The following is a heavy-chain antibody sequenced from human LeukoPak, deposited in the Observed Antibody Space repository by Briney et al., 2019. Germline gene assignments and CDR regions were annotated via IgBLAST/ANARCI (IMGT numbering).Heavy chain of an antibody. D-gene: IGHD3-16*01. V-gene: IGHV3-23*01. CDR3: AKASWVSSADAVL. Sequence: PGGSLRLSCAASGFTISSYAMSWVREAPVRGLEWVSSLRGNGDTFYADSVKGRFTLSRDESRNTVYLRLNNLRVEDTAVYYCAKASWVSSADAVLWGQGTVVTVSS. CDR1: GFTISSYA. J-gene: IGHJ4*02. CDR2: LRGNGDT.